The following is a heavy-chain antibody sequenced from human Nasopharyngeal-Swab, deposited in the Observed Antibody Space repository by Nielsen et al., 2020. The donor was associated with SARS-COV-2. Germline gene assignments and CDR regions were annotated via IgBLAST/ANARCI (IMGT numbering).Heavy chain of an antibody. Sequence: GESLKISCAASGFTFSSYGMHWVRQAPGKGLEWVAFIRYDGSNKYYADSVKGRFTISRDNSKNTLYLQMNSLRAEDTAVYYCAKDLGYCSSTSCAAGSFDYRGQGTLVTVSS. D-gene: IGHD2-2*01. J-gene: IGHJ4*02. V-gene: IGHV3-30*02. CDR2: IRYDGSNK. CDR3: AKDLGYCSSTSCAAGSFDY. CDR1: GFTFSSYG.